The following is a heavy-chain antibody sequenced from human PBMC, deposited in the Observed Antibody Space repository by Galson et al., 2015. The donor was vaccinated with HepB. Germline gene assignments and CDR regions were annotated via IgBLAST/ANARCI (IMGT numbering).Heavy chain of an antibody. CDR1: GYTFTSYA. Sequence: SVKVSCKASGYTFTSYAMHWVRQAPGQRLEWMGWINAGNGNTKYSQKFQGRVTITRDTSVSTAYMELSSLRSEDTAVYYCARDATGRYYDFWSGYYGYYYYYGMDVWGQGTTVTVSS. D-gene: IGHD3-3*01. CDR2: INAGNGNT. V-gene: IGHV1-3*01. J-gene: IGHJ6*02. CDR3: ARDATGRYYDFWSGYYGYYYYYGMDV.